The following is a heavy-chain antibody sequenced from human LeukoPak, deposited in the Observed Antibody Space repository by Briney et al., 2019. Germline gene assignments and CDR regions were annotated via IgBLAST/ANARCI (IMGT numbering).Heavy chain of an antibody. J-gene: IGHJ5*02. D-gene: IGHD2-15*01. V-gene: IGHV4-39*01. CDR1: GGSFSSGSYY. Sequence: SETLSLTCTVSGGSFSSGSYYWGWIRQPPGKGLEWIASVYYSGNSYYNPSLKSRLTISVDTSKNQFSLKLSSLTAADTAVYYCARQQCSGGSCYSRAIWFDPWGQGTLVTVSS. CDR3: ARQQCSGGSCYSRAIWFDP. CDR2: VYYSGNS.